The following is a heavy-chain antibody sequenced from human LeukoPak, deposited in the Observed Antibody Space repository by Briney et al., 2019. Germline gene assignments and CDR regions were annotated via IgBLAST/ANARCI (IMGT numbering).Heavy chain of an antibody. J-gene: IGHJ4*02. CDR1: GYSISSGYY. CDR2: IYHSGST. V-gene: IGHV4-38-2*01. CDR3: ARHSVSWHSPETPFDY. D-gene: IGHD1-14*01. Sequence: SETLSLTCAVSGYSISSGYYWGWIRPPPGKGLEWIGIIYHSGSTYYNPSLKSRATISVDTSKNQFSLKLSSVTAADTAVYYCARHSVSWHSPETPFDYWGQGTLVTVSS.